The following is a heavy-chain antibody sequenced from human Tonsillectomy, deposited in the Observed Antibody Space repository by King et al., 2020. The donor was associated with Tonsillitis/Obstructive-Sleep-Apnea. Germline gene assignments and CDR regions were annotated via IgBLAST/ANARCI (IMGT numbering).Heavy chain of an antibody. V-gene: IGHV1-18*01. J-gene: IGHJ4*02. Sequence: QLVQSGTEVKKPGASVKVACKASGYTFTSYGCCWVRQAPGQGLELRGWISAYTDNTSSAQKFQGRVTLPTDTSTSTAYMELRCLRSDDTAVYYCARDPDGGNSVDYWGQGTLVTVSS. D-gene: IGHD4-23*01. CDR2: ISAYTDNT. CDR1: GYTFTSYG. CDR3: ARDPDGGNSVDY.